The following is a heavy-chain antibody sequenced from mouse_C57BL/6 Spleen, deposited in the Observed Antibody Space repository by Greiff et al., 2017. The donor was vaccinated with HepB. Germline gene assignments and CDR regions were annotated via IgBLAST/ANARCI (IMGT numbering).Heavy chain of an antibody. CDR2: INPNNGGT. J-gene: IGHJ2*01. CDR3: ARSYDYDYFDY. CDR1: GYTFTDYY. Sequence: EVQLQQSGPELVKPGASVKISCKASGYTFTDYYMNWVKQSHGKSLEWIGDINPNNGGTSYNQKFKGKATLTVDKSSSTAYMELRSLTSEDSAVYYCARSYDYDYFDYWGQGTTLTVSS. D-gene: IGHD2-4*01. V-gene: IGHV1-26*01.